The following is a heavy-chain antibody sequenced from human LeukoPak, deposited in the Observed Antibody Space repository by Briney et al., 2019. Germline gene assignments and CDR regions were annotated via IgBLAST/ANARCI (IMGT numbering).Heavy chain of an antibody. J-gene: IGHJ5*02. CDR3: AKAPYGGNTNWFDP. V-gene: IGHV3-30*18. CDR2: ISYGGSGK. CDR1: GFTFSTYG. Sequence: GGSLRLSCAASGFTFSTYGMHCVRQAPGKGLEWVAVISYGGSGKYYADSVKGRFTISRDNSKNTLYLQMNSLRAEDTAVYYCAKAPYGGNTNWFDPWGQGTLVTVSS. D-gene: IGHD4-23*01.